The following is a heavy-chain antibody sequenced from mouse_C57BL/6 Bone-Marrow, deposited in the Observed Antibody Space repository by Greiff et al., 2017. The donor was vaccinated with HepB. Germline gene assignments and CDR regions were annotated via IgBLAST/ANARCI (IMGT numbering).Heavy chain of an antibody. D-gene: IGHD1-1*01. CDR3: TRPVYYGSSWYFDV. CDR1: GYTFTDYE. J-gene: IGHJ1*03. Sequence: VQLVESGAELVRPGASVTLSCKASGYTFTDYEMHWVKQTPVHGLEWIGAIDPETGGTAYNQKFKGKAILTADKSSSTAYMELRSLTSEDSAVYYCTRPVYYGSSWYFDVWGTGTTVTVSS. CDR2: IDPETGGT. V-gene: IGHV1-15*01.